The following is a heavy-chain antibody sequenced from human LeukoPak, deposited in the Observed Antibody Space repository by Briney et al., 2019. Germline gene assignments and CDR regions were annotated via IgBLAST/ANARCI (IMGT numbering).Heavy chain of an antibody. CDR1: GFTFSSYE. V-gene: IGHV3-48*03. D-gene: IGHD1-14*01. CDR2: ISSSGSTI. Sequence: GGSLRLSCAASGFTFSSYEMNWVRQAPGKGLEWVSYISSSGSTIYYADSVKGRFTISRDNAKNSLYLQMNSLRAEDTAVYYCARGRDVYLTYYYYYMDVWGKGTTVTISS. CDR3: ARGRDVYLTYYYYYMDV. J-gene: IGHJ6*03.